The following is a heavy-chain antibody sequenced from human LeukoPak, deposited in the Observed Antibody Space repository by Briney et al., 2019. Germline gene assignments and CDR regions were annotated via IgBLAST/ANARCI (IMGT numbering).Heavy chain of an antibody. CDR1: GSTFSSYW. CDR3: ARQNDFRLDY. Sequence: GESLKISCKCAGSTFSSYWIGWVRQMPGKGLEGMGIIYPGDSDTRYSPSLQGQVTISVDTSIGTAYLQWSSLKASDTAIYYCARQNDFRLDYWGQGTLVTVSS. V-gene: IGHV5-51*01. J-gene: IGHJ4*02. D-gene: IGHD3-3*01. CDR2: IYPGDSDT.